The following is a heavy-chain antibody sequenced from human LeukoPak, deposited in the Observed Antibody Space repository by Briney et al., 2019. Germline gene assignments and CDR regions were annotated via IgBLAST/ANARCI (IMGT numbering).Heavy chain of an antibody. Sequence: ASVKVSCKASGYTFTSYGISWVRQAPGQGLEWMGWISAYNGNTNYAQKLQGRVTMTTDTSTSTAYMELRSLRSDDTAVYYCARAPPGGYCSGGSCYSHYWAQGTLVTVSS. D-gene: IGHD2-15*01. V-gene: IGHV1-18*01. CDR2: ISAYNGNT. CDR1: GYTFTSYG. J-gene: IGHJ4*02. CDR3: ARAPPGGYCSGGSCYSHY.